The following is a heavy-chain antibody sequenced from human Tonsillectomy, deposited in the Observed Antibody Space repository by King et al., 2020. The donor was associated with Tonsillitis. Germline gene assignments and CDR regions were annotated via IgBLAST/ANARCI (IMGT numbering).Heavy chain of an antibody. CDR2: INRSSSTI. V-gene: IGHV3-48*01. CDR1: GFTFSIYS. Sequence: VQLVESGGGLVQPGGSLRLSCAASGFTFSIYSMNWVRQAPGKGLEWVSYINRSSSTIYYADSVKGRFTISRDNAKNSLYLQMNSLRAEATAIYYCARTITGFCFDQWGQGTLVTVSS. D-gene: IGHD3-3*01. CDR3: ARTITGFCFDQ. J-gene: IGHJ4*02.